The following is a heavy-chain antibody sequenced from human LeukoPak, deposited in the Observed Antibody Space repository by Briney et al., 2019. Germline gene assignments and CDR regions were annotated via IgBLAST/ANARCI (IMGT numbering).Heavy chain of an antibody. CDR1: GFTFSSYS. CDR2: ISSSSSYI. Sequence: GGSLGLSCAASGFTFSSYSMNWVRQAPGEGLEWVSSISSSSSYIYYADSVKGRFTISRDNAKNSLYLQMNSLRAEDTAVYYCARDQSYSSGSADYWGQGTLVTVSS. V-gene: IGHV3-21*01. J-gene: IGHJ4*02. D-gene: IGHD6-19*01. CDR3: ARDQSYSSGSADY.